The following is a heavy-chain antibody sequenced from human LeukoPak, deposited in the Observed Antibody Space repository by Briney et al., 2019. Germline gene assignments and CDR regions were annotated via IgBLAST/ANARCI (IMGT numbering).Heavy chain of an antibody. V-gene: IGHV3-23*01. J-gene: IGHJ5*02. CDR3: PKNQRGNPPPNLAP. D-gene: IGHD1-14*01. CDR1: GFTFSSSA. CDR2: ISASGGST. Sequence: GGSLRLSCAASGFTFSSSAMSWVRQVPGKGLEWVSGISASGGSTSYADSVRGRFTISRDNSKNTLYVQMNSLRDEDTAVYYCPKNQRGNPPPNLAPWAQEPLATASS.